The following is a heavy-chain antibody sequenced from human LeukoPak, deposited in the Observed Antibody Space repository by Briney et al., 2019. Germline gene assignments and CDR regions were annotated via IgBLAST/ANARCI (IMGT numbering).Heavy chain of an antibody. Sequence: GGSLRLSCAASGFTFSSYAMSWVRQAPGKGLEWVSVIYSGGSTYYADSVKGRFTISRDNSKNTLYLQMNSLRAEDTAVYYCARMTLAGLFDYWGQGTLVTVSS. CDR1: GFTFSSYA. D-gene: IGHD1-14*01. V-gene: IGHV3-66*01. J-gene: IGHJ4*02. CDR2: IYSGGST. CDR3: ARMTLAGLFDY.